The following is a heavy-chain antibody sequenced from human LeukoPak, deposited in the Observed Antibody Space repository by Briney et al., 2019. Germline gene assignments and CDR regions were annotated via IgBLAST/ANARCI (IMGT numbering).Heavy chain of an antibody. CDR3: ARKENVYYYFDY. CDR2: IYHSGTT. Sequence: SETLSLTCTVSGGSISSYYWSWIRQPPGKGLEWIGYIYHSGTTYYNPSLQSRVTMSVDTSKNQFSLKLSSVTAVDTAVYYCARKENVYYYFDYWGQGTLVTVSS. D-gene: IGHD3-10*01. V-gene: IGHV4-59*12. J-gene: IGHJ4*02. CDR1: GGSISSYY.